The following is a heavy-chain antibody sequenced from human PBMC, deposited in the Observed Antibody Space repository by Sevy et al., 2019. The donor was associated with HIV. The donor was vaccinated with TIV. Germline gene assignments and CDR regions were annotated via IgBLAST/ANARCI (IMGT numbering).Heavy chain of an antibody. V-gene: IGHV3-23*01. J-gene: IGHJ5*02. CDR1: GFTFSSYA. D-gene: IGHD3-22*01. Sequence: GGSLRLSCAASGFTFSSYAMSWVRQAPGKGLEWVSAISGSGGSTYYADSVKGRFTISRDNSKNTLYLQMNSLRAEDTAVYYCAKDRMIVVVITASFSLQGFDPWGQGTLVTVSS. CDR2: ISGSGGST. CDR3: AKDRMIVVVITASFSLQGFDP.